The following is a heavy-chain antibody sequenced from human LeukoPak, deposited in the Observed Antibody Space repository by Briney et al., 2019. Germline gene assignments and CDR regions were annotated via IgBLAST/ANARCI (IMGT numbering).Heavy chain of an antibody. Sequence: ASVKVSCKASGYTFTGYYMHWVRQAPGQGLEWMGWINPNSGGTNYAQKFQGRVTMTRDTSISTAYMELSRLRSDDTAVYYCAREEMTTVTHDYWGQGTLVTVSS. J-gene: IGHJ4*02. D-gene: IGHD4-17*01. CDR2: INPNSGGT. V-gene: IGHV1-2*02. CDR1: GYTFTGYY. CDR3: AREEMTTVTHDY.